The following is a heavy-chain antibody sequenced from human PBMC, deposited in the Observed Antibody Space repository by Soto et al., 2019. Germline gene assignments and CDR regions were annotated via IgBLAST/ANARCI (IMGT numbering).Heavy chain of an antibody. V-gene: IGHV3-23*01. Sequence: EVQLLESGGGLVQPGGSLRLSCAASGFTFSSYGMTWVRQAPGKGLVWVSFSSATGAGTYYADSVKGRFTISRDNSKNTLYLQMTSLRADDTAVYYCAKDRRAGGNYGFYSDFWGQGALVIVSS. J-gene: IGHJ4*02. D-gene: IGHD1-7*01. CDR1: GFTFSSYG. CDR2: SSATGAGT. CDR3: AKDRRAGGNYGFYSDF.